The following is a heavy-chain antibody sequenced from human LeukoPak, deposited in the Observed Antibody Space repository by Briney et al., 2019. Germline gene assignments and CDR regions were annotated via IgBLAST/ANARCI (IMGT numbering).Heavy chain of an antibody. V-gene: IGHV3-53*01. CDR2: IYSGGST. CDR1: GGSISSSSYY. Sequence: ETLSLTCTVSGGSISSSSYYWGWIRQPPGKGLEWVSVIYSGGSTYYADSVKGRFTISRDNSKNTLYLQMNSLRAEDTAVYYCARGLRWYLDAFDIWGQGTMVTVSS. CDR3: ARGLRWYLDAFDI. J-gene: IGHJ3*02. D-gene: IGHD4-23*01.